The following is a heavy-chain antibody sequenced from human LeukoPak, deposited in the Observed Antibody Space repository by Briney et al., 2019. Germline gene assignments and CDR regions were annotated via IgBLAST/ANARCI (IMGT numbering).Heavy chain of an antibody. CDR1: GGSFSGYY. V-gene: IGHV4-34*01. Sequence: SETLSLTCAVYGGSFSGYYWSWIRQPPGKGLEWFGEINHSGSTNYNPSLKSRVTISVDTSKNQFSLKLSSVTAADTAVYYCARSPADTHYYDSSGSFYYYCYMDVWGKGTTVTISS. CDR2: INHSGST. D-gene: IGHD3-22*01. J-gene: IGHJ6*03. CDR3: ARSPADTHYYDSSGSFYYYCYMDV.